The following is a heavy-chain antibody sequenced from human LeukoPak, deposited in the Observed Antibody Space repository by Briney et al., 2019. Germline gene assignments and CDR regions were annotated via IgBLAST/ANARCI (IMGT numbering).Heavy chain of an antibody. CDR3: AKDLDGVRGIIPHSLGAFNI. V-gene: IGHV3-23*01. Sequence: GGSLRPSCAASGFPFSSYAMSWVRQAPGKGLEWVSAISGSGDSTYYADSVKGRFTISRDNSKNTLYLQMNSLRAEDTALYYCAKDLDGVRGIIPHSLGAFNIWGQGTMVTVSS. D-gene: IGHD3-10*01. CDR1: GFPFSSYA. J-gene: IGHJ3*02. CDR2: ISGSGDST.